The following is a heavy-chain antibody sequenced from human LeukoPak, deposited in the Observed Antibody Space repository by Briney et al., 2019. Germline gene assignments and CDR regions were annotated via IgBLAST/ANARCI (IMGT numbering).Heavy chain of an antibody. CDR3: ARVGANSGYDVVSYYYYYMDV. V-gene: IGHV1-8*03. J-gene: IGHJ6*03. D-gene: IGHD5-12*01. Sequence: ASVKVSCKASGYTFTSYDINWVRQATGQGLEWMGWMNPNSGNTGYAQKFQGRVTITRNTSITTAYMELSSLRSEDTAVYYCARVGANSGYDVVSYYYYYMDVWGKGTTVTVSS. CDR2: MNPNSGNT. CDR1: GYTFTSYD.